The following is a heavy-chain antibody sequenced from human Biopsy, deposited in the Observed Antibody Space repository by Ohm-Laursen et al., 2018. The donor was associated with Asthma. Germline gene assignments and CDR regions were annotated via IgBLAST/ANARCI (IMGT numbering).Heavy chain of an antibody. J-gene: IGHJ3*02. V-gene: IGHV3-11*01. D-gene: IGHD4-23*01. CDR1: GFSFSDYY. CDR3: ARAYGGSFFSGSFDI. CDR2: ISSSGSTT. Sequence: SLRLSCSASGFSFSDYYMTWMRQAPGKRLEWVSSISSSGSTTYPAESMKGRFTISRDNAQKSLFLQMGSLRAEDTAVYYCARAYGGSFFSGSFDIWGQGTMVTVSS.